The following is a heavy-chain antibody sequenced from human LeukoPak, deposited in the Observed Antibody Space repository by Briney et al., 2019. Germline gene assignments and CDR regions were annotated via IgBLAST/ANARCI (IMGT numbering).Heavy chain of an antibody. CDR3: AVALSGSYVYYHTMDV. CDR2: ITNRGTYT. J-gene: IGHJ6*02. CDR1: GFTFSDCY. D-gene: IGHD3-10*01. Sequence: GGSLRLSCTASGFTFSDCYMSWIRQAPGKGLEWVSYITNRGTYTNYADFVKGRFTISRDNAKNSLFLQMNNLGAEDTAVYYCAVALSGSYVYYHTMDVWGQGTTVTVSS. V-gene: IGHV3-11*06.